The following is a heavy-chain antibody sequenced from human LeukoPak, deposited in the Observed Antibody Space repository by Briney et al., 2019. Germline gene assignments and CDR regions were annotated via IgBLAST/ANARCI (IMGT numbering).Heavy chain of an antibody. J-gene: IGHJ3*02. CDR2: RYPGDSDT. CDR3: ARHRNIVSATQDAFDI. Sequence: GEPLNISCKASGYSFTTYCIGGAGQMPGKGLEWIGIRYPGDSDTRYSPSLQGHVTISADKSISTSSLQWSSLRASDAARYYCARHRNIVSATQDAFDIWGQGTMVTVSS. V-gene: IGHV5-51*01. CDR1: GYSFTTYC. D-gene: IGHD2-15*01.